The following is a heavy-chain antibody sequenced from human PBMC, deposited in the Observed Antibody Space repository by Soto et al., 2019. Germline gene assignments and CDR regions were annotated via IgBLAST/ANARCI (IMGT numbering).Heavy chain of an antibody. D-gene: IGHD2-21*01. V-gene: IGHV3-30*18. CDR1: GFTFSSYG. Sequence: PGGSLRLSCAASGFTFSSYGMHWVRQAPGKGLEWVAVISYDGSNKYYADSVKGRFTISRDNSKNTLYLQMNSLRAEDTAVYYCAKDRAVVKYCYYYGMDVWGQGTTVTVSS. CDR3: AKDRAVVKYCYYYGMDV. J-gene: IGHJ6*02. CDR2: ISYDGSNK.